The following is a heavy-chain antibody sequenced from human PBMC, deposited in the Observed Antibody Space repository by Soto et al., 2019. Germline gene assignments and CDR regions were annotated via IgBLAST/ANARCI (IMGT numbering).Heavy chain of an antibody. D-gene: IGHD6-13*01. V-gene: IGHV3-30*18. Sequence: QVQLVESGGGVVQPGRSLRLSCAASGFTFSSYGMHWVRQAPGKGLEWVAVISYDGSNKYYADSVKGRFTISRDNSKNTLYLQMNSLRAEDTAVYYCAKDGGRSYSRSWYVGYWGQGTLVTVSS. J-gene: IGHJ4*02. CDR3: AKDGGRSYSRSWYVGY. CDR2: ISYDGSNK. CDR1: GFTFSSYG.